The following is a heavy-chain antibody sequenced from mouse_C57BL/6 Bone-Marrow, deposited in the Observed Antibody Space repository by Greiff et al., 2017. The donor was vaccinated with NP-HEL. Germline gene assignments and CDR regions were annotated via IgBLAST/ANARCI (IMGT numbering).Heavy chain of an antibody. CDR1: GFTFSDYY. CDR3: AGSNFPWWYFDV. Sequence: EVKLQESGGGLVQPGGSLKLSCAASGFTFSDYYMYWVRQTPEKRLEWVAYISNGGGSTYYPDTVKGRFTISSDNAKNTLYLQMSRLKSEDTAMDYWAGSNFPWWYFDVWGTGTTVTVSS. J-gene: IGHJ1*03. V-gene: IGHV5-12*01. CDR2: ISNGGGST. D-gene: IGHD2-5*01.